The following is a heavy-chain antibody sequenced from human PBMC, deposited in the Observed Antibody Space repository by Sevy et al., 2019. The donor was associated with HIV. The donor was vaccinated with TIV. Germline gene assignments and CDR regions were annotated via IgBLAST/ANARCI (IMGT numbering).Heavy chain of an antibody. D-gene: IGHD2-8*02. CDR3: STDPIIVLLVTDGMDV. Sequence: GGSLRLSCTASGFTFTHAWMSWVRQAPGKGLEWVGRIKSTPDGGTTDYAEPVKGRFTISRDDSKNTLYLQMNSLKTEETAVYYCSTDPIIVLLVTDGMDVWGQGTTVTVSS. J-gene: IGHJ6*02. CDR2: IKSTPDGGTT. V-gene: IGHV3-15*01. CDR1: GFTFTHAW.